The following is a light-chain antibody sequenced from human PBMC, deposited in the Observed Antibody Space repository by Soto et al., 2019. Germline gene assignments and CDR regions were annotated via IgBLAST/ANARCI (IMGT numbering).Light chain of an antibody. CDR1: SSDVGGYNY. J-gene: IGLJ1*01. CDR3: SSYTSSSTQV. V-gene: IGLV2-14*01. CDR2: DVS. Sequence: ALTQPASVSGSPGQSITISCTGTSSDVGGYNYVSWYQQHPGKAPKLMIYDVSNRPSGVSNRFSGSESGNTASLTISGLQAEDEADYYCSSYTSSSTQVFGTGTKVTVL.